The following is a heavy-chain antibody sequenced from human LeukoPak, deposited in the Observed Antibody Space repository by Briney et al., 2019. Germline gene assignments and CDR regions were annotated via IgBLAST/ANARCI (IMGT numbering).Heavy chain of an antibody. CDR1: GSTFSSYA. CDR3: VKVDTAMAFDY. Sequence: GGSLRLSCSASGSTFSSYAMHWVRQAPGKGLEYVSAISSNGGSTYYADSVKGRFTISRDNSKNTLYLQMSSLRAEDTAVYYCVKVDTAMAFDYWGQGTLVTVSS. V-gene: IGHV3-64D*06. D-gene: IGHD5-18*01. J-gene: IGHJ4*02. CDR2: ISSNGGST.